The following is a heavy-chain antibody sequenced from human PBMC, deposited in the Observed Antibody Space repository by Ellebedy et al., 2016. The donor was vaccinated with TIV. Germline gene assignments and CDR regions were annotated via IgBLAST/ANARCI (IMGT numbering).Heavy chain of an antibody. CDR3: AREDSTGWFWDY. CDR1: GDNFTSYG. J-gene: IGHJ4*02. CDR2: ISTYNGKT. D-gene: IGHD6-13*01. V-gene: IGHV1-18*01. Sequence: ASVKVSCXASGDNFTSYGISWVRQAPGQGLEWMGWISTYNGKTESAQKLQGRVTMTTSTSRSTAYMELRSLRSDDTAVYYCAREDSTGWFWDYWGQGTLVTVSS.